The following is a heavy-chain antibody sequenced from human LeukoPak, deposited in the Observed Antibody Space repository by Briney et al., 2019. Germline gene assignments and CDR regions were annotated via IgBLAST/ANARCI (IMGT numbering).Heavy chain of an antibody. CDR3: ARVAKERVGGVYYFDY. D-gene: IGHD1-1*01. V-gene: IGHV3-13*01. J-gene: IGHJ4*02. Sequence: GGSLRLSCAASGFTFSDYDMHWVRQATGKGLEWVSAIGTAGGTYYTGSVKGRFTISRENARNSLYLQMNSLRAGDTAVYYCARVAKERVGGVYYFDYWGQGTLVTVSS. CDR2: IGTAGGT. CDR1: GFTFSDYD.